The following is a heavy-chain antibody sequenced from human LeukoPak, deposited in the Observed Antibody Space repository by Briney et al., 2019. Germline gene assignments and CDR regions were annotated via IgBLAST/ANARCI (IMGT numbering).Heavy chain of an antibody. CDR2: INPSGGST. D-gene: IGHD6-13*01. Sequence: ASVKVSCKASGYTFSSYYMHWVRQAPGQGLEWMGIINPSGGSTNYAQKFQDRVTVTRDTSTSTVYMELSSLRSEDTAVYYCARGTIYSSRGQWFDPWGQGTLVTVSS. CDR3: ARGTIYSSRGQWFDP. CDR1: GYTFSSYY. V-gene: IGHV1-46*01. J-gene: IGHJ5*02.